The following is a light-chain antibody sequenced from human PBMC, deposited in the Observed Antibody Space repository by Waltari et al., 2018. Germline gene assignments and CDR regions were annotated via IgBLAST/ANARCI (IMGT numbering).Light chain of an antibody. J-gene: IGLJ3*02. CDR3: SMYMGSGMWV. V-gene: IGLV8-61*01. CDR2: KGK. Sequence: WYQPTSVQAARTRLDKGKGRSSGVAERFSGSILGNKAALTIAGAQADDESDYYCSMYMGSGMWVFGGGTKLTVL.